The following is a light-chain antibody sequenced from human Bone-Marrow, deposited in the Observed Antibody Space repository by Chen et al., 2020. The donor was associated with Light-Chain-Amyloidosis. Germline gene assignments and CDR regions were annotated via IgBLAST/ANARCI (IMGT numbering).Light chain of an antibody. CDR3: SSFTSSSSYV. CDR1: SGDVGTYNY. CDR2: AAS. Sequence: QSALTQPASVSGSPGQSITISCTGTSGDVGTYNYVSWYQQHPGKAPKVMIYAASNRPSGVSNRFYGSKSGNTASLTISGLQAEDEADYYCSSFTSSSSYVFGPGTKVTVL. V-gene: IGLV2-14*01. J-gene: IGLJ1*01.